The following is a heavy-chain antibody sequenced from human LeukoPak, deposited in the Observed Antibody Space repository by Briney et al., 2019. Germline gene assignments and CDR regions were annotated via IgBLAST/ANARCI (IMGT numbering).Heavy chain of an antibody. CDR2: AYYTGRST. CDR1: GGSISSNNYY. D-gene: IGHD1-26*01. V-gene: IGHV4-39*01. J-gene: IGHJ4*02. CDR3: ARYRRGDLGAFDY. Sequence: PSETLSLTCTVSGGSISSNNYYWGWIRQPPGKGLEYIGSAYYTGRSTYYNPSLKIRVTISVDTSKNQFSLKLRSVTAADTAVYYCARYRRGDLGAFDYWGQGTLVTVSS.